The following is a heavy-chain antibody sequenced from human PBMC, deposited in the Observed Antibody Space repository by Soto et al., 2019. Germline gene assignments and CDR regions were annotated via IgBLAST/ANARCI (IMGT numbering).Heavy chain of an antibody. D-gene: IGHD5-12*01. CDR2: IYHTGNA. CDR1: GDSISNSRFY. CDR3: AREGNLGRWLQPLDF. Sequence: SETLSLTCSVSGDSISNSRFYWAWIRQPPGEGLEWIGSIYHTGNAYYNPSLKSRVSMSVDTSKNQFSLRLISVTAADTAKYFCAREGNLGRWLQPLDFWGQGTLVTVSS. J-gene: IGHJ4*02. V-gene: IGHV4-39*07.